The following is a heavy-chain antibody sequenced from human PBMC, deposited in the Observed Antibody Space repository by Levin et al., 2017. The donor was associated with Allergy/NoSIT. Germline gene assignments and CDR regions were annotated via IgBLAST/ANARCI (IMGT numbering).Heavy chain of an antibody. CDR1: GFTFSSYA. Sequence: GESLKISCAASGFTFSSYAMHWVRQAPGKGLEWVAVISYDGSNKYYADSVKGRFTISRDNSKNTLYLQMNSLRAEDTAVYYCARDRWVKLELRRTYYFDYWGQGTLVTVSS. V-gene: IGHV3-30-3*01. J-gene: IGHJ4*02. CDR2: ISYDGSNK. CDR3: ARDRWVKLELRRTYYFDY. D-gene: IGHD1-7*01.